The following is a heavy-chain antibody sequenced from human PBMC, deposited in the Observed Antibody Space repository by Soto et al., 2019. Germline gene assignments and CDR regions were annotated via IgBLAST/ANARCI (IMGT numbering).Heavy chain of an antibody. V-gene: IGHV4-59*01. CDR1: GGSISSYY. J-gene: IGHJ4*02. Sequence: SETLSLTCTVSGGSISSYYWSWIRQPPGKGLEWIGYIYYSGSTNYNPSLKSRVTISVDTSKNQFSLKLSSVTAADTAVYYCAGRRHYYYDSSGYSGYWGQGTLVTVSS. CDR2: IYYSGST. CDR3: AGRRHYYYDSSGYSGY. D-gene: IGHD3-22*01.